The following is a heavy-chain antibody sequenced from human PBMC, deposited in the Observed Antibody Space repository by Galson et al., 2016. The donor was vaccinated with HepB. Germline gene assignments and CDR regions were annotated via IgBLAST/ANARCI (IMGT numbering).Heavy chain of an antibody. CDR2: ISWDGRSP. D-gene: IGHD3-10*01. J-gene: IGHJ6*02. V-gene: IGHV3-43*01. CDR3: GKDWGSLWESSGKGMDV. CDR1: GFTFGDYT. Sequence: SLRLSCAASGFTFGDYTMHWVRQAPGKGLEWVSLISWDGRSPDYADSVKGRFTISRDNRKNSLYLQMNSLRSEDTALYYCGKDWGSLWESSGKGMDVWGQGTTVTVSS.